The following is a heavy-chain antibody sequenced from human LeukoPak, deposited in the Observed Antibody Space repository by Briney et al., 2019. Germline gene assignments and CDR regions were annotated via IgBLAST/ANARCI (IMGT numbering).Heavy chain of an antibody. D-gene: IGHD3-3*01. J-gene: IGHJ5*02. CDR2: IYPGDSET. CDR3: ARGGLFYDIRSGFGPAPDHNWFDP. Sequence: GESLKISCKASGYNFTNYWIGWVRQMPGKGLEWMAIIYPGDSETTYSPSFQGQVTISADKSINTAYLQWSSLKASDSAIYFCARGGLFYDIRSGFGPAPDHNWFDPWGQGTLVTVSS. CDR1: GYNFTNYW. V-gene: IGHV5-51*01.